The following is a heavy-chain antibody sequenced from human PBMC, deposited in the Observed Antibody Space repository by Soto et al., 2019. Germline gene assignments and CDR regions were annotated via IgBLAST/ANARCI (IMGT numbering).Heavy chain of an antibody. D-gene: IGHD1-26*01. CDR2: IYYSGST. J-gene: IGHJ6*02. CDR1: DGSISSSSYY. Sequence: QLQLQESGPGLVKPSETLSLTCTVSDGSISSSSYYWGWIRQPPGKGLEWIGSIYYSGSTYYNPSLKSRVTISVDTSKNQFFLKLSSVTAADTAVYYCAGLGLVYYYGMDVWGQGTTVTVSS. V-gene: IGHV4-39*01. CDR3: AGLGLVYYYGMDV.